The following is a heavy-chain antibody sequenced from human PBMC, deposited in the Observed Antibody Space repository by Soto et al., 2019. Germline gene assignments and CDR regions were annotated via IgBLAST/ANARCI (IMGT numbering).Heavy chain of an antibody. CDR2: ISGSSSTM. Sequence: EVQLVESGGGLVQPGGSLRLSCAASGFTFSSYSINWVRQAPGKGLEWVSHISGSSSTMHYADTVKGRFTISRDNAKNSLYLQMNSLRDDDTAVYYCARVFTILGLSYGMDVWGQGTTVTVSS. D-gene: IGHD3-3*01. V-gene: IGHV3-48*02. J-gene: IGHJ6*02. CDR1: GFTFSSYS. CDR3: ARVFTILGLSYGMDV.